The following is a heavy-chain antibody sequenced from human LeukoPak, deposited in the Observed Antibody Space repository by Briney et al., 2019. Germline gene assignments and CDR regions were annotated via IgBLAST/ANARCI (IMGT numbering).Heavy chain of an antibody. CDR3: ARLVKLRFHHNCWFDP. V-gene: IGHV4-39*01. CDR1: GGSISSSNYY. D-gene: IGHD5-12*01. J-gene: IGHJ5*02. Sequence: SETLSLTCTVSGGSISSSNYYWGWIRQPPGKGLEWIGNIYYSGSTYYNPSLKSRVTISVDTSKNQFSLKLSSVTAADTAVYYCARLVKLRFHHNCWFDPWGQGTLVTVSS. CDR2: IYYSGST.